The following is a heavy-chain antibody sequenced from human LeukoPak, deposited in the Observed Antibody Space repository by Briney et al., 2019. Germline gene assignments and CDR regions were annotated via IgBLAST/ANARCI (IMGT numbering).Heavy chain of an antibody. J-gene: IGHJ4*02. CDR2: INSYNGDT. V-gene: IGHV1-18*01. D-gene: IGHD2-2*01. CDR1: GYTFTRNP. CDR3: GRAGHCSGASCYSEGFDY. Sequence: ASVKVSCKASGYTFTRNPIGWVRQARGQGHEWMGWINSYNGDTVYAQMFQGRVTLTTDTSTSTAYMELRDLRSDDTAVYYCGRAGHCSGASCYSEGFDYWGQGTLVTVSS.